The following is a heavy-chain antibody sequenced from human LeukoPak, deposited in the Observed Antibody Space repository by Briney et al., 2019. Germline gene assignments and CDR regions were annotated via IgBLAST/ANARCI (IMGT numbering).Heavy chain of an antibody. CDR2: ISGSGGST. V-gene: IGHV3-23*01. CDR1: GFTFSSYA. D-gene: IGHD2-15*01. CDR3: AKARYCSGGSCSAFDY. J-gene: IGHJ4*02. Sequence: GGSLRLSCAASGFTFSSYAMSWVRQAPGKGLEWVSAISGSGGSTYYADSVKGRFTISRDNSKNTLYLQMNSLRAEDTAVYYCAKARYCSGGSCSAFDYWGQGTPVTVSS.